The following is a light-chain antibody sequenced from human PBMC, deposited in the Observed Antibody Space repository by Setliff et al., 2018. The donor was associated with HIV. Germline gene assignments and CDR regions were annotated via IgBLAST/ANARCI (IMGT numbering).Light chain of an antibody. J-gene: IGLJ1*01. Sequence: SALTQPASVSGSPGQSITISCTGTSSDVGGYNYVSWYQQHPGKAPRLIIYGVRNRHSGVSNRFSGSKSGNTASLTISGLQAEDEADYYCSSYAITNTLPFGTGTKGTV. CDR1: SSDVGGYNY. CDR2: GVR. CDR3: SSYAITNTLP. V-gene: IGLV2-14*01.